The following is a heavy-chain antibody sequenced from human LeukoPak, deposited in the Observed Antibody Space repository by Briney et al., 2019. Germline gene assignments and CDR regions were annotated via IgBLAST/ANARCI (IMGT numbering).Heavy chain of an antibody. CDR1: GFTFSSYG. D-gene: IGHD6-13*01. J-gene: IGHJ4*02. Sequence: EGSLRLSCAASGFTFSSYGMSWVRQAPGKGLEWVSAISGSGGSTYYADSVKGRFTISRDNSKNTLYLQMNSLRAEDTAVYYCAKSSGYSSTWEVDYWGQGTLVTVSS. CDR2: ISGSGGST. V-gene: IGHV3-23*01. CDR3: AKSSGYSSTWEVDY.